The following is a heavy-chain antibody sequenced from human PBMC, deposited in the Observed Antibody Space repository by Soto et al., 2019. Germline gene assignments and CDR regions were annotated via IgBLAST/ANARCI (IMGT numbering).Heavy chain of an antibody. D-gene: IGHD3-10*01. CDR3: ARGSGSGSFLIDY. V-gene: IGHV3-30*04. CDR1: GFTFSNYA. CDR2: TSADESRR. Sequence: QVHLVESGGGVVQPGRSLRLSCAASGFTFSNYAMHWVRQAPGKGLEWMAITSADESRRYYADSVRGRFTISRDNSKNTLYLEMNSLRDEDTALFYCARGSGSGSFLIDYWGQGILVTVSS. J-gene: IGHJ4*02.